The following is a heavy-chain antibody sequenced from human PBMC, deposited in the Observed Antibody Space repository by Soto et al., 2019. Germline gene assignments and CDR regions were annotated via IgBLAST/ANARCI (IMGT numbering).Heavy chain of an antibody. CDR2: INAGNGNT. D-gene: IGHD6-13*01. Sequence: ASVKVSCKASGYTFTSYAMHWVRQAPGQRLEWMGWINAGNGNTKYSQKFQGRVTITRDTSASTAYMELSSLRSEDTAVYYCARDSSGWSERSLWFDPWGQGTLVTVSS. V-gene: IGHV1-3*01. J-gene: IGHJ5*02. CDR3: ARDSSGWSERSLWFDP. CDR1: GYTFTSYA.